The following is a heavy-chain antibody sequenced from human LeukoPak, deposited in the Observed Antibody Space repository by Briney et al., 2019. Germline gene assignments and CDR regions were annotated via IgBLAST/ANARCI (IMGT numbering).Heavy chain of an antibody. CDR3: ARDWRIALVRGVINVPGGMNV. CDR2: IYPSTGST. J-gene: IGHJ6*02. D-gene: IGHD3-10*01. CDR1: AYTFTTYY. Sequence: AASVKVSCKSSAYTFTTYYIHWVRQAPGQGLEWTGMIYPSTGSTYYAQRFQGRVTTTRDTSTSTVYMELGSLTSDDTAVYYCARDWRIALVRGVINVPGGMNVWGQGTTVTVSS. V-gene: IGHV1-46*01.